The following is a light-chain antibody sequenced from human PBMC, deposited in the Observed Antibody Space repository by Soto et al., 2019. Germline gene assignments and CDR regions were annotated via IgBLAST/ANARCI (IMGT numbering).Light chain of an antibody. CDR3: QQYGSSRWT. Sequence: EIVLTQSPGTLSLSPGERATLSCRASQSVSSSYLAWYQQNRGQAPRLLIYGASSRAPVIPDRFGGSGSGTDFTLTISRLEPEDFAVYYCQQYGSSRWTFGQGTQVAIK. CDR2: GAS. J-gene: IGKJ1*01. V-gene: IGKV3-20*01. CDR1: QSVSSSY.